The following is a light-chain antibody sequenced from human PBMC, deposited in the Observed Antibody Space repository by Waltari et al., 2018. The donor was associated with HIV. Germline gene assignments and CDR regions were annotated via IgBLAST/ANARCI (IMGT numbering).Light chain of an antibody. CDR2: EVS. CDR1: SSAVAPSTL. J-gene: IGLJ2*01. V-gene: IGLV2-23*02. CDR3: CSYVSNVI. Sequence: QSALTQPASVSGSPGQSITISCTRTSSAVAPSTLVYWYQQHPGKAPKLMIYEVSKRPSGVSDRFSGSKSGDTASLTISGLQAEDEADYYCCSYVSNVIFGGGTKLTVL.